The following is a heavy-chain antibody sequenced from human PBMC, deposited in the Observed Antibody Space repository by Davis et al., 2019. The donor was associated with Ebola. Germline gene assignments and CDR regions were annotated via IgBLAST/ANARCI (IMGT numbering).Heavy chain of an antibody. CDR2: IIPIFGTA. CDR1: GGTFSSYA. D-gene: IGHD3-3*01. J-gene: IGHJ6*02. CDR3: AAAIFGVVIIPYYYYGMDV. Sequence: AASVKVSCKASGGTFSSYAISWVRQAPGQGLEWMGGIIPIFGTANYAQKFQGRVTITADESTSTAYMELSSLRSEDTAVYYCAAAIFGVVIIPYYYYGMDVWGQGTTVTVSS. V-gene: IGHV1-69*13.